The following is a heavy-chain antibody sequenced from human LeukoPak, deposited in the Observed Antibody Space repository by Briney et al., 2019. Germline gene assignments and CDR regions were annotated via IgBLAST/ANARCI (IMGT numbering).Heavy chain of an antibody. D-gene: IGHD3-22*01. J-gene: IGHJ3*02. CDR3: ARGGSSGYYFSPSGNGDAFDI. Sequence: SVKVSCKASGGTFSSYAISWVRQAPGQGLEWMGGIIPIFGTANYAQKFQGRVTITADESTSTAYMELSSLRSEDTAVYYCARGGSSGYYFSPSGNGDAFDIWGQGTMVTVSS. CDR2: IIPIFGTA. V-gene: IGHV1-69*13. CDR1: GGTFSSYA.